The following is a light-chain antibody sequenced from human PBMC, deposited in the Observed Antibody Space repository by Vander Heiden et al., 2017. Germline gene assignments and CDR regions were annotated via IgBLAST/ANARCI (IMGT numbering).Light chain of an antibody. CDR1: SSDVGGYKY. CDR3: ISYTSGSTPYV. CDR2: DVS. Sequence: QSALTQPASVSGSPGQSITIPCTGTSSDVGGYKYVSWYQQHPGKAHKLIIYDVSDRPSGGSNRFSGSKSGNTASLTISGLQAEDEADYYCISYTSGSTPYVFGTGTRVTVL. J-gene: IGLJ1*01. V-gene: IGLV2-14*03.